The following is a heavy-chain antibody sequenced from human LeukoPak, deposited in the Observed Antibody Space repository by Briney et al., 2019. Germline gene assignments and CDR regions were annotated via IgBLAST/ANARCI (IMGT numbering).Heavy chain of an antibody. CDR1: GLTIDNYG. CDR2: IWYDGTNE. Sequence: GGSLRLSCAASGLTIDNYGMSWVRQAPGEGLEWVATIWYDGTNENYGDSVKGRFTISRDNSKNTLYLQMSSLRVEDTAVYYCAKDTGYCSSTDCTRDAFEIWGQGTMVTVSS. CDR3: AKDTGYCSSTDCTRDAFEI. J-gene: IGHJ3*02. V-gene: IGHV3-33*06. D-gene: IGHD2-2*03.